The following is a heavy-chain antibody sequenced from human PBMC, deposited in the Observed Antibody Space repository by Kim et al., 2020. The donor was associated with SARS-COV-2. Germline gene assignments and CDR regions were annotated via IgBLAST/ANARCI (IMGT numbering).Heavy chain of an antibody. J-gene: IGHJ4*02. CDR3: ARDNRITMVRGVISHFDY. D-gene: IGHD3-10*01. Sequence: KSRVTISVDTSKNQFSLKLSSVTAADTAVYYCARDNRITMVRGVISHFDYWGQGTLVTVSS. V-gene: IGHV4-34*01.